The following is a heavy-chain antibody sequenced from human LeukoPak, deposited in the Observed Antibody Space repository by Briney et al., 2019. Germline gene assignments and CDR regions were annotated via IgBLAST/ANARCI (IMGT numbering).Heavy chain of an antibody. V-gene: IGHV3-21*01. CDR3: ARPYSPENAFDI. CDR1: GFTFSSYS. CDR2: ISSSSSYT. J-gene: IGHJ3*02. D-gene: IGHD5-18*01. Sequence: GGSLRLSCAASGFTFSSYSMNWVRQAPGKGLEWVSSISSSSSYTYYADSVKGRFTISRDNPKNTLYLQMNSLRAEDTAVYYCARPYSPENAFDIWGQGTMVTVSS.